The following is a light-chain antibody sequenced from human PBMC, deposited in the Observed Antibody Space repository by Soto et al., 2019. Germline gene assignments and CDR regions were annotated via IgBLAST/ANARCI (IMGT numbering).Light chain of an antibody. Sequence: DIQMTQSPSSLSASVGDRVTITCRASQSISSYLNWYQQKPGKAPKLLIYAASSLQSGVPSRFSRSGSGTDFTLTISSLQPEAFATYYCQQSYSTPVFGQGTKLEIK. CDR1: QSISSY. CDR3: QQSYSTPV. J-gene: IGKJ2*01. V-gene: IGKV1-39*01. CDR2: AAS.